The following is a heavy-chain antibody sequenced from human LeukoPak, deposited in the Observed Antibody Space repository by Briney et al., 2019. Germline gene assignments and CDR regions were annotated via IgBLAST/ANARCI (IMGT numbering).Heavy chain of an antibody. Sequence: GGSLRLSCAASGFTFGSYAIHWVRQAPGKGLEWVAVISYDGTNEYYADSVKGRFTISRDNSKNTLYLQMSSLRAEDTAVYYCASGAGGWELLTKSTFDYWGQGTLVTVSS. V-gene: IGHV3-30*04. CDR1: GFTFGSYA. D-gene: IGHD1-26*01. J-gene: IGHJ4*02. CDR2: ISYDGTNE. CDR3: ASGAGGWELLTKSTFDY.